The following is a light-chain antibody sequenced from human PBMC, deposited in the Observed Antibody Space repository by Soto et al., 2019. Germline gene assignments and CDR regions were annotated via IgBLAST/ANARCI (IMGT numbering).Light chain of an antibody. CDR3: QQRSNWPPGT. CDR1: QSVSNNY. J-gene: IGKJ4*01. Sequence: EIVLTQSPGTLSLSPGERATLSCRASQSVSNNYLAWYQQKPGQAPRLLIYGASNRATGIPDRFSGSGSGTDFTLAISRLEPEDFAVYYCQQRSNWPPGTFGGGTKVDIK. CDR2: GAS. V-gene: IGKV3D-20*02.